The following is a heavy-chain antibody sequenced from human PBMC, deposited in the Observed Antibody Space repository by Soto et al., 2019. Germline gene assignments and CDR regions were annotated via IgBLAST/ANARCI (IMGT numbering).Heavy chain of an antibody. CDR2: ISAYNGNT. D-gene: IGHD3-22*01. CDR1: GYTFTSYA. V-gene: IGHV1-18*01. CDR3: ARDFLDYDSSGYYYDP. J-gene: IGHJ5*02. Sequence: GASVKVSCKASGYTFTSYAMHWVRQAPGQGLEWMGWISAYNGNTNYAQKLQGRVTMTTDTSTSTAYMELRSLRSDDTAVYYCARDFLDYDSSGYYYDPWGQGTLVTVSS.